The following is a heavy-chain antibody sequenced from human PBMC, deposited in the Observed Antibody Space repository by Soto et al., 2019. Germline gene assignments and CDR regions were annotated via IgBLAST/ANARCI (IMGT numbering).Heavy chain of an antibody. D-gene: IGHD4-17*01. V-gene: IGHV3-53*04. J-gene: IGHJ4*02. CDR3: AKDRGNYGDGGLDY. CDR1: GFIVSGSY. Sequence: EVQLVESGGDLVQPGGSLRLSCVASGFIVSGSYMSWVRPAPGEGLEWVSVMYPDGSRHYAESVKGRLAISRQNSENTVYLQMNSLRTEDTAVYYCAKDRGNYGDGGLDYWGQGTLVTVSS. CDR2: MYPDGSR.